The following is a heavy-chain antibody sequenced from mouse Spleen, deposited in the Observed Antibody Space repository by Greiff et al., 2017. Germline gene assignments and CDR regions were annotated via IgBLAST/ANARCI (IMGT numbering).Heavy chain of an antibody. J-gene: IGHJ4*01. D-gene: IGHD2-1*01. CDR1: GFTFSSYT. V-gene: IGHV5-9*01. CDR3: ARPNYGNYVSYAMDY. Sequence: EVKLMESGGGLVKPGGSLKLSCAASGFTFSSYTMSWVRQTPEKRLEWVATISGGGGNTYYPDSVKGRFTISRDNAKNTLYLQMSSLRSEDTALYYCARPNYGNYVSYAMDYWGQGTSVTVSS. CDR2: ISGGGGNT.